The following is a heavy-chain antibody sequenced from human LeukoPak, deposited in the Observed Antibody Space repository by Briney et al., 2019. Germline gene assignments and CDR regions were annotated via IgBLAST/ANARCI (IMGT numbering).Heavy chain of an antibody. CDR1: GFTVSSNY. CDR3: ARGKLTPITTFGVDYFDY. V-gene: IGHV3-53*01. CDR2: IYSGGST. Sequence: QPGGSLRLSCAASGFTVSSNYMSWVRQAPGKGLEWVSVIYSGGSTYYADSVKGRFTISRGNSKNTLYLQMNSLRAEDTAVYYCARGKLTPITTFGVDYFDYWGQGTLVTVSS. J-gene: IGHJ4*02. D-gene: IGHD3-3*01.